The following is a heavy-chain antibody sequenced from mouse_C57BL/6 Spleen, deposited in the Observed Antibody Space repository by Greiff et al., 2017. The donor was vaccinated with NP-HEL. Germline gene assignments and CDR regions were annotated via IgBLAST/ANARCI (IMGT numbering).Heavy chain of an antibody. V-gene: IGHV1-64*01. D-gene: IGHD2-4*01. CDR2: IHPNSGST. CDR3: ATVYYYDYDGYAMDY. CDR1: GYTFTSYW. J-gene: IGHJ4*01. Sequence: QVQLQQPGAELVKPGASVKLSCKASGYTFTSYWMHWVKQRPGQGLEWIGMIHPNSGSTNYNEKFKSKATLTVDKSSSTAYMQLSSLTSEDSAVYDCATVYYYDYDGYAMDYWGQGTSVTVSS.